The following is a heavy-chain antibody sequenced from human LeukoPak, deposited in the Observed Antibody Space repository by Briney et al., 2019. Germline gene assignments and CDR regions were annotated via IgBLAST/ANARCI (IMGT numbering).Heavy chain of an antibody. CDR1: GFTVSSNY. CDR2: IYSGGST. J-gene: IGHJ4*02. CDR3: ARDRVYGSGSYYNEGSY. V-gene: IGHV3-66*01. Sequence: PGGSLRLSCAASGFTVSSNYMSWVRQAPGKGLEGVSVIYSGGSTYYADSVKGRFTISRDNSKNTLYLQMNSLRAEDTAVYYCARDRVYGSGSYYNEGSYWGQGTLVTVSS. D-gene: IGHD3-10*01.